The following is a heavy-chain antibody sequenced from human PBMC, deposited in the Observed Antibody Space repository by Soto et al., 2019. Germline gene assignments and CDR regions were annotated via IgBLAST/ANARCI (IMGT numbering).Heavy chain of an antibody. CDR1: GYTFTSYY. CDR2: INPSGGST. D-gene: IGHD3-22*01. Sequence: ASVKVSCKASGYTFTSYYMHWVRQAPGQGLEWMGIINPSGGSTSYAQKFQGRVTMTRDTSTSTVYMELSSLRSEDTAVYYCARGAMVTVYYYDSSGYFLYWGQGTLVTVSS. CDR3: ARGAMVTVYYYDSSGYFLY. V-gene: IGHV1-46*01. J-gene: IGHJ4*02.